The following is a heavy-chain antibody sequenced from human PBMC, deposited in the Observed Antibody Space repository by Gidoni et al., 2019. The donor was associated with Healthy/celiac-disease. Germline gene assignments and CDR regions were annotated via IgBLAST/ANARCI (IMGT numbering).Heavy chain of an antibody. J-gene: IGHJ3*02. CDR2: IRSKAYGGTT. CDR1: GFTFGDYA. CDR3: TRARITMIVVNSDAFDI. Sequence: EVQLVESGGGLVKPGRSLRLSCTASGFTFGDYAMSWFRQAPWKGLEWVGFIRSKAYGGTTEYAASVKGRFTISRDDSKSIAYLQMNSLKTEDTAVYYCTRARITMIVVNSDAFDIWGQGTMVTVSS. D-gene: IGHD3-22*01. V-gene: IGHV3-49*05.